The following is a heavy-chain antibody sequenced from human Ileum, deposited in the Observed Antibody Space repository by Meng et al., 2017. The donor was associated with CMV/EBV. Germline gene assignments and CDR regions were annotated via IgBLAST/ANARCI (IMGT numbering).Heavy chain of an antibody. CDR3: ARVEYSGSYYY. J-gene: IGHJ4*02. Sequence: CCAGSGFAFSSVTMHWGRQAPGKGLEFVSGIAGHGDSTYYANSVEGRFTISRDDSKNTLYLQMGSLRPEDMAVYYCARVEYSGSYYYWGQGTLVTVSS. CDR1: GFAFSSVT. V-gene: IGHV3-64*01. CDR2: IAGHGDST. D-gene: IGHD3-10*01.